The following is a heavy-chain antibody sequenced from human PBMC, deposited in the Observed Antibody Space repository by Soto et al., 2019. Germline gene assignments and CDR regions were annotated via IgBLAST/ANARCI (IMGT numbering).Heavy chain of an antibody. J-gene: IGHJ4*02. CDR1: GFTLSSSW. CDR3: ARVDVTTGTIY. Sequence: EVQLVESGGGLVQPGGSLRLSCAASGFTLSSSWMHWVRQAPGKGLVWVSRINSDGSITTYADSVKGRFTISRDNAKNTLDLQMNSLRAEDTAVYYCARVDVTTGTIYWGQGTLVTVSS. CDR2: INSDGSIT. V-gene: IGHV3-74*01. D-gene: IGHD1-1*01.